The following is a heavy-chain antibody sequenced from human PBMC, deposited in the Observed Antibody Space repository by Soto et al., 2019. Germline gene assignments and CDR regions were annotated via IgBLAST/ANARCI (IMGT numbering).Heavy chain of an antibody. Sequence: SETLSLTCAVYGGSFSGYYWTWIRQPPGTGLEWIGEINHSGSTNYNPSLTSRATISVETSKNQFSMKLTSVTASDTAVYYCARSYYDSTGFAVDPWGQGTLVTVSS. V-gene: IGHV4-34*01. CDR2: INHSGST. CDR3: ARSYYDSTGFAVDP. CDR1: GGSFSGYY. D-gene: IGHD3-22*01. J-gene: IGHJ5*02.